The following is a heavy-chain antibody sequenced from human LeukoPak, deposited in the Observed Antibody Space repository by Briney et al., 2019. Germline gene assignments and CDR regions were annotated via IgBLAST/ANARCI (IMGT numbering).Heavy chain of an antibody. Sequence: PSQTLSLTCTVSGGSISSGSYYWSWIRQPAGTGLEWIGRIYTSGSTNYNPSLKSRVTISVDTSKNQFSLKLSSVTAADTAVYYCARLRDYGDFYYFDYWGQGTLVTVSS. CDR2: IYTSGST. CDR3: ARLRDYGDFYYFDY. D-gene: IGHD4-17*01. V-gene: IGHV4-61*02. J-gene: IGHJ4*02. CDR1: GGSISSGSYY.